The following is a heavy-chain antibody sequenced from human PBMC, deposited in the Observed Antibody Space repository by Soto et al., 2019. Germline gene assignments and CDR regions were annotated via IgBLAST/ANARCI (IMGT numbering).Heavy chain of an antibody. CDR3: ARGGNWGFFLRRAFDS. J-gene: IGHJ3*02. V-gene: IGHV4-59*01. CDR2: IYYSGST. CDR1: GGSISSYY. Sequence: SETLSLTCTVSGGSISSYYWSWIRQPPGKGLEWIGYIYYSGSTNYNPSLKSRVTISVDTSKNQFSLKLSSVTAADTAVYYCARGGNWGFFLRRAFDSWGQGKMVTV. D-gene: IGHD7-27*01.